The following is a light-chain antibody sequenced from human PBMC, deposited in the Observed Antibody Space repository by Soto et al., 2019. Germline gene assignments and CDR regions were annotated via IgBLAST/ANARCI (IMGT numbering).Light chain of an antibody. CDR1: NIESRS. Sequence: SYELTQTPSVSVAPGQTAKITCGGNNIESRSVHWYQQKPGQAPVLVVYEDSDRPSGIPERFSGSNSGNTATLTIGRVDAGDEADYYCQVWDSSSDRAVFGGGTQLTVL. V-gene: IGLV3-21*02. CDR2: EDS. CDR3: QVWDSSSDRAV. J-gene: IGLJ7*01.